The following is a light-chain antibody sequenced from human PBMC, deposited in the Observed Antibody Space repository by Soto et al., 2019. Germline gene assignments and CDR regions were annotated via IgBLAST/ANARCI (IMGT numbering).Light chain of an antibody. J-gene: IGLJ1*01. Sequence: QSALTQPASVSGSPGQSITITCTGSNSDIGADKFVSWYQQHPGEAPKLIIFDVSNRPSRVSPRFSGSKSGNTASLTISRLQPEDESDYYCTSFTTNLAVVFGTGTKLTVL. CDR1: NSDIGADKF. CDR3: TSFTTNLAVV. CDR2: DVS. V-gene: IGLV2-14*03.